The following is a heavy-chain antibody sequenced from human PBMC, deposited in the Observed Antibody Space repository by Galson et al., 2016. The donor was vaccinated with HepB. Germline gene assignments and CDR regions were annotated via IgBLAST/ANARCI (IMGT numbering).Heavy chain of an antibody. CDR2: VNHSGRT. CDR3: ARFTSPMVRGVIRRGGSSGGISTRETEGIDS. D-gene: IGHD3-10*01. Sequence: LSLTCAVYGGSFSGYYWTWIRQPPGKGLEWIGEVNHSGRTDCNSSLKSRVTISVDTSKNQFSLKLRSVTAADTAVYYCARFTSPMVRGVIRRGGSSGGISTRETEGIDSWGQGTLVTVSS. V-gene: IGHV4-34*01. J-gene: IGHJ4*02. CDR1: GGSFSGYY.